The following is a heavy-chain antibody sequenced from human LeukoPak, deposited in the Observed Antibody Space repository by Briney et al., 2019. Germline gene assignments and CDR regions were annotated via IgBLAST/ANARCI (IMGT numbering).Heavy chain of an antibody. CDR2: ISGSGGST. J-gene: IGHJ4*02. CDR3: AKGTYYDILTGYYYAY. CDR1: GFTFSSYA. D-gene: IGHD3-9*01. V-gene: IGHV3-23*01. Sequence: PGGSLRLSCAASGFTFSSYAMSWVHQAPGKGLEWVSAISGSGGSTYYADSVKGRLTISRDNSKNTLYLQMNSLRAEDTAVYYCAKGTYYDILTGYYYAYWGQGTLVTVSS.